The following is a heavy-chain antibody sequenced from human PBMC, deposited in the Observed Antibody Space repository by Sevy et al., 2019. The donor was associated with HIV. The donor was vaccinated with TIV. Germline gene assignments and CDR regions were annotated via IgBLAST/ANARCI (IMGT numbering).Heavy chain of an antibody. CDR1: GFSISDYY. Sequence: AGSLRLSCAASGFSISDYYMSWIRQAPGKAPQWISYISSSADTIYYADSVKGRFTVSRDNAKNSLYLQMKGLRAEDTTVCYCARDHVKDGDLGDYYCYAMDVWGQGTTVTVSS. CDR3: ARDHVKDGDLGDYYCYAMDV. V-gene: IGHV3-11*01. D-gene: IGHD4-17*01. CDR2: ISSSADTI. J-gene: IGHJ6*02.